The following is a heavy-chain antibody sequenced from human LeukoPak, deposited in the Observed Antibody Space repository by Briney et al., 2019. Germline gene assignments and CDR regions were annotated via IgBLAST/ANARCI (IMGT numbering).Heavy chain of an antibody. Sequence: SQSLSLTCTVSDRSISSGHDYWSWIRQPPGKGLKWIGYIYYSGSTYYNPSLKSRVTISADTSKNQFSLKLSSVTAADTAVYYCARVLLDYSGSYSGEFDYWGQGTLVTVSS. CDR1: DRSISSGHDY. J-gene: IGHJ4*02. D-gene: IGHD1-26*01. CDR3: ARVLLDYSGSYSGEFDY. CDR2: IYYSGST. V-gene: IGHV4-30-4*01.